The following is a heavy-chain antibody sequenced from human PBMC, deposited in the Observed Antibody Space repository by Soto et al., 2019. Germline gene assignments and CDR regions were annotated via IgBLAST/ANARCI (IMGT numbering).Heavy chain of an antibody. CDR2: INSDGSRT. CDR3: ARGLLSQSCYTLGY. Sequence: EVQLVESGGSLVQPGGSLRLSCAASGFTLSSYWMHWVRQAPGKGLVWVSGINSDGSRTNYADSVKGRFTISRDNAKNMLFLQMNSMRAYDTALYFCARGLLSQSCYTLGYWGQGTVVTVSS. D-gene: IGHD5-12*01. J-gene: IGHJ4*02. V-gene: IGHV3-74*01. CDR1: GFTLSSYW.